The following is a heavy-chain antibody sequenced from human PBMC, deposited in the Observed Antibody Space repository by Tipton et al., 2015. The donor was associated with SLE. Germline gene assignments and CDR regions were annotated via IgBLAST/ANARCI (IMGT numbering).Heavy chain of an antibody. V-gene: IGHV1-69*01. CDR1: GVTFSSFA. Sequence: QSGAEVKKPGSSVKVSCKASGVTFSSFAITWVRQAPGQGLEWMGGIIPLFGTSNRAQKFQGRLTFIADESTSTAYMELSSLRSEDTAVYYCAREGYYDFWSGYDAFDIWGQGTMVTVSS. CDR3: AREGYYDFWSGYDAFDI. CDR2: IIPLFGTS. D-gene: IGHD3-3*01. J-gene: IGHJ3*02.